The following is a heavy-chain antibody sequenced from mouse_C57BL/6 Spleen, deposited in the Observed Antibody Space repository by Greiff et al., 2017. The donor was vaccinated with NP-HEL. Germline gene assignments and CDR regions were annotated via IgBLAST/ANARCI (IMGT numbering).Heavy chain of an antibody. CDR2: IDPNSGGT. CDR1: GYTFTSYW. D-gene: IGHD3-2*02. J-gene: IGHJ2*01. V-gene: IGHV1-72*01. CDR3: ARREAQAFYYFDY. Sequence: QVQLKQPGAELVKPGASVKLSCKASGYTFTSYWMHWVKQRPGRGLEWIGRIDPNSGGTKYNEKFKSKATLTVDKPSSTAYMQLSSLTSEDSAVYYCARREAQAFYYFDYWGQGTTLTVSS.